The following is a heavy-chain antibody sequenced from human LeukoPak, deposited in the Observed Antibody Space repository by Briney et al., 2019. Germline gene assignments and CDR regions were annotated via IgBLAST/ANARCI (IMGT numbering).Heavy chain of an antibody. V-gene: IGHV4-34*01. Sequence: SETLSLTCAVYGGSFSGYYWSWIRQPPGKGVEWIGEINHSGSTNYNPSLKSRVTISVDTSKNQFSLKLSSVTAADTAVYYCASLRIVSSGYQVDYWGQGTLVTVSS. CDR2: INHSGST. J-gene: IGHJ4*02. CDR3: ASLRIVSSGYQVDY. CDR1: GGSFSGYY. D-gene: IGHD3-22*01.